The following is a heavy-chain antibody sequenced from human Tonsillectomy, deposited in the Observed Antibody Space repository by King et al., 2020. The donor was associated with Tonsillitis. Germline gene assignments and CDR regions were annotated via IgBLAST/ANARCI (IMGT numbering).Heavy chain of an antibody. CDR3: ETGNSGWFRIDY. CDR1: GITFSNNA. J-gene: IGHJ4*02. Sequence: VQLVESGGGVVQPGRSLRLSCAASGITFSNNAMHWVRQAPGKGLEWVALIWYDGSKKYYADSVRGRFTISRDTPNNTLHLQLNSLRAEDTAFYYCETGNSGWFRIDYWGLGTLVTVSS. D-gene: IGHD6-19*01. CDR2: IWYDGSKK. V-gene: IGHV3-33*08.